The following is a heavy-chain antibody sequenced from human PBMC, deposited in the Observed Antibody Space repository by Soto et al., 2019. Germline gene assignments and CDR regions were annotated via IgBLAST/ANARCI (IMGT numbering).Heavy chain of an antibody. CDR3: ARESEDLTSNFDY. CDR2: ISSTTNYI. V-gene: IGHV3-21*06. Sequence: PGGSLRISCAASGFTFTRYSMNWVRQAPGKGLEWVSSISSTTNYIYYGDSMKGRFTISRDNAKNSLYLEMNSLRAEDTAVYYCARESEDLTSNFDYWGQGTLVTVYS. CDR1: GFTFTRYS. J-gene: IGHJ4*02.